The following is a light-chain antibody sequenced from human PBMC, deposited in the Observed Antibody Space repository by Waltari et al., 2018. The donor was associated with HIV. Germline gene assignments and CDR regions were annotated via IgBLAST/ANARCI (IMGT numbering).Light chain of an antibody. Sequence: QSMLTQPPSASATPGQRVTFSCSGTSDIRPKSTNWYQQLPGMAPKLLIYSSYLRPSGVSDRFSGSKSGTSASLAIRGLQSDDEATYFCAAWIDGRGVFGGGTQLTVL. V-gene: IGLV1-44*01. J-gene: IGLJ3*02. CDR2: SSY. CDR1: SDIRPKS. CDR3: AAWIDGRGV.